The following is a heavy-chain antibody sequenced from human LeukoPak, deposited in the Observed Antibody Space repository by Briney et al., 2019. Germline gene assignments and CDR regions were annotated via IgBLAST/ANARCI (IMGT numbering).Heavy chain of an antibody. CDR3: ARVDCSSTSCYRYFDY. Sequence: PGGSLRLSCAASGFTFSSYWMSWVRQAPGKGLEWVANIKQDGSEKYYVDSVKGRFTISRDNAKNSLYLQMNSLRAEDTAVYYCARVDCSSTSCYRYFDYWGQGTLVTVSS. V-gene: IGHV3-7*04. D-gene: IGHD2-2*01. CDR2: IKQDGSEK. J-gene: IGHJ4*02. CDR1: GFTFSSYW.